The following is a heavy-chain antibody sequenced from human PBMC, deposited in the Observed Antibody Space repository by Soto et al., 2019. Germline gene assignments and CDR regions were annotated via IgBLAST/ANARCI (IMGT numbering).Heavy chain of an antibody. CDR2: INRSGST. CDR1: GASLSGYY. Sequence: QVQLQQWGAGLLKPSETLSLTCAVYGASLSGYYWSWIRQPPGKGLEWIGEINRSGSTNYIQSLKGRVIISVDTSKNQFSLKLSSVTAADTAVYYCARGLLGGAATWGQGTLVTVSS. D-gene: IGHD3-16*01. V-gene: IGHV4-34*01. J-gene: IGHJ5*02. CDR3: ARGLLGGAAT.